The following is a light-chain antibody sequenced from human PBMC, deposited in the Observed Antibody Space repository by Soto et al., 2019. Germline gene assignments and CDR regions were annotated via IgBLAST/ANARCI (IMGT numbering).Light chain of an antibody. CDR1: SSDVGAYNY. Sequence: QSALTQPASVSGSPGQSITISCTGTSSDVGAYNYVSWYQQHPGKAPKLMIYGVSDRPSGISNRFSGSKSGNTAPLTISGLQAEDEADYYCGSYTYSSTWVFGGGTKLTVL. J-gene: IGLJ3*02. V-gene: IGLV2-14*01. CDR3: GSYTYSSTWV. CDR2: GVS.